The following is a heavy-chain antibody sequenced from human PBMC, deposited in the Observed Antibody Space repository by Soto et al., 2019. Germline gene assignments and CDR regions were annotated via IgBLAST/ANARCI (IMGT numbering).Heavy chain of an antibody. CDR2: IYYSGSI. J-gene: IGHJ4*02. CDR1: GGSISSYY. Sequence: KSSETLSLTCTVSGGSISSYYWSWIRQPPGKGLEWIGYIYYSGSINYNPSLKSRVTISVDTSKKQFSLKLSSVTAADTAVYYCAKVSYDYYYNSSGFYLQTWGQGAGVTVSS. V-gene: IGHV4-59*01. D-gene: IGHD3-22*01. CDR3: AKVSYDYYYNSSGFYLQT.